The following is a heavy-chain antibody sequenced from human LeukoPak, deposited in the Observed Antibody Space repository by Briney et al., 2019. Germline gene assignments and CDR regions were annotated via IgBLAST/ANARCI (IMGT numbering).Heavy chain of an antibody. CDR3: AREPPAPGYSSGCLDY. Sequence: SQTLSLTCAISGDSVSSNSAAWNWIRQSPSRGLEWLGRTYYRSKWYNDYAVSVKSRITINPDTSKNQFSLQLNSVTPEDTAVYYCAREPPAPGYSSGCLDYWGQGTLVTVSS. J-gene: IGHJ4*02. V-gene: IGHV6-1*01. CDR2: TYYRSKWYN. CDR1: GDSVSSNSAA. D-gene: IGHD6-19*01.